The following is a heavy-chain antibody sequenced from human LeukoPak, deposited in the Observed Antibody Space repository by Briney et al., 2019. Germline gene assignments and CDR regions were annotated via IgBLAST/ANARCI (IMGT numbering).Heavy chain of an antibody. V-gene: IGHV3-11*04. CDR1: GFTFSDYY. J-gene: IGHJ4*02. D-gene: IGHD5/OR15-5a*01. Sequence: GGSLRLSCAASGFTFSDYYMSWIRQAPGKGLEWVSYISSSGSTIYYADSVKGRFTISRDNAKNSLYLQMNSLRAEDTAVYYCARDLVYVSGSRRKDYFDYWGQGTLVTVSS. CDR2: ISSSGSTI. CDR3: ARDLVYVSGSRRKDYFDY.